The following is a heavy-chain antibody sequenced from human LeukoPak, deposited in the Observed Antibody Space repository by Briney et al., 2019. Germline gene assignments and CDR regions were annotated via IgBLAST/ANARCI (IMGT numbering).Heavy chain of an antibody. Sequence: ASVKVSCKASGYTFTSYAMNWVRQAPGQGLEWMGRINPNSGGTNYAQKFQDRVTMTRDTSISTAYMELSRLRSDDTAVYYCARDGYSSGWYDYWGQGTLVTVSS. J-gene: IGHJ4*02. D-gene: IGHD6-19*01. V-gene: IGHV1-2*06. CDR3: ARDGYSSGWYDY. CDR2: INPNSGGT. CDR1: GYTFTSYA.